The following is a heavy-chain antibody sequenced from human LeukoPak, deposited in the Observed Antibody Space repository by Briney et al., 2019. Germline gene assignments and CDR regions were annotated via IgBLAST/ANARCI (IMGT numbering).Heavy chain of an antibody. CDR1: GYTFTSYA. J-gene: IGHJ4*02. CDR3: ARVGYSYGYDDY. Sequence: ASVKVSCKASGYTFTSYAMHWVRQAPGQRLEWIGWINAGNGNTKYSQKFQGRVTITRDTSASTAYMELSSLRSEDTAVYYCARVGYSYGYDDYWGQGTLVTVSS. V-gene: IGHV1-3*01. D-gene: IGHD5-18*01. CDR2: INAGNGNT.